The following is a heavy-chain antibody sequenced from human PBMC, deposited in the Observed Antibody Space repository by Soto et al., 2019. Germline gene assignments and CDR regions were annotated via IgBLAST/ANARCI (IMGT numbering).Heavy chain of an antibody. CDR3: AQDPHGSGSYWEYFQH. Sequence: GSLRLSCAASGFTFSSYAMSWVRQAPGKGLEWVSAISGSGGSTYYADSVKGRFTISRDNSKNTLYLQMNSLRAEDTAVYYCAQDPHGSGSYWEYFQHWGQGTLVTVSS. D-gene: IGHD3-10*01. V-gene: IGHV3-23*01. CDR2: ISGSGGST. CDR1: GFTFSSYA. J-gene: IGHJ1*01.